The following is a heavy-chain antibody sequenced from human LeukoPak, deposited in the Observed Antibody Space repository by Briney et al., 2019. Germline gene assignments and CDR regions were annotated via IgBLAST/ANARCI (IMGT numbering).Heavy chain of an antibody. D-gene: IGHD3-9*01. CDR1: GFTFSSYA. CDR2: ISGSGGST. V-gene: IGHV3-23*01. CDR3: AKEGGYYDILTGYYSPGYFDY. J-gene: IGHJ4*02. Sequence: PGGSLRLSCAASGFTFSSYAMSWVRQAPGKGLEWVSAISGSGGSTHYADSVKGRFTISRDNSKNTLYLQMNSLRAEDTAVYYCAKEGGYYDILTGYYSPGYFDYWGQGTLVTVSS.